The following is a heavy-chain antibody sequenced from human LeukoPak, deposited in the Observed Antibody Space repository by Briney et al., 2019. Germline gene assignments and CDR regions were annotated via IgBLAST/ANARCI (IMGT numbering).Heavy chain of an antibody. D-gene: IGHD6-6*01. Sequence: ASVKVSCKASGYTFTGYYMHLVRQAPGQGREWMGWINPNSGGTNYAQKFQGRVTMTRDTSISTAYMELSRLRSDDTAVYYCARDRRSIAARQDYYYYMDVWGKGTTVTVSS. CDR2: INPNSGGT. V-gene: IGHV1-2*02. J-gene: IGHJ6*03. CDR3: ARDRRSIAARQDYYYYMDV. CDR1: GYTFTGYY.